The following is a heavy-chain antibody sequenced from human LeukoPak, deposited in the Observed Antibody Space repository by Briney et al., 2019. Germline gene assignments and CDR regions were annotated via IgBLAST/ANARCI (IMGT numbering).Heavy chain of an antibody. V-gene: IGHV3-23*01. CDR3: AKGTYYYDSSGYDH. CDR1: GFTFSSYA. Sequence: PGGSLRLSCAASGFTFSSYAMSWVRQAPGKGLEWVSAISGSGGSTYYADSVKGRCTISRDNSKNTLYLQMNSLRAEDTAVYYCAKGTYYYDSSGYDHWGQGTLVTVSS. CDR2: ISGSGGST. J-gene: IGHJ4*02. D-gene: IGHD3-22*01.